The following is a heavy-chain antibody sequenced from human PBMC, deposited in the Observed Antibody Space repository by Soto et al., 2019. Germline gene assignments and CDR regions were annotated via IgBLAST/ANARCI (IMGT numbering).Heavy chain of an antibody. CDR1: GFTSNTYV. V-gene: IGHV3-23*01. J-gene: IGHJ3*01. Sequence: GGSLRLSCAASGFTSNTYVMNWVRQAPGKGLEWVSTISYSADKTHYADSVKGRFTISRDNSRDTLFLQMNSLRADDAAVYYCARRARTATTNWGAFDVWGQGTMVTVSS. CDR3: ARRARTATTNWGAFDV. D-gene: IGHD1-7*01. CDR2: ISYSADKT.